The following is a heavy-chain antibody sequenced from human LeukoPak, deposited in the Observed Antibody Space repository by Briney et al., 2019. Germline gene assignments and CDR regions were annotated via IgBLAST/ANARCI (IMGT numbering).Heavy chain of an antibody. CDR2: ISGSGGST. J-gene: IGHJ4*02. Sequence: PGGSLRLSCAASGFTFSSYAMSWVRQAPGKGLEWVSAISGSGGSTYYADSVKGRFTISRDNSKNTLYLQMNSLRAEDTAVYYCAKAELYYYDSSGYYQDYWGQGTLVTVSS. V-gene: IGHV3-23*01. CDR3: AKAELYYYDSSGYYQDY. CDR1: GFTFSSYA. D-gene: IGHD3-22*01.